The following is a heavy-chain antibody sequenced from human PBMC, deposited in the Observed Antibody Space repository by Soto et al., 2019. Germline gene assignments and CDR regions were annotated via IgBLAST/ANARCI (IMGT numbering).Heavy chain of an antibody. V-gene: IGHV3-30*18. CDR1: GFTFSSYG. J-gene: IGHJ6*02. CDR3: AKVRVKDYYYYAMDV. Sequence: QVHLAESGGGVVQPGRSLRLSCAASGFTFSSYGMHWVRQAPGKGLEWVAVMSNDGTSRFYADSVKGRFTISRDNSKNTLYLQMNSLRAEDTAMYYCAKVRVKDYYYYAMDVWGQGTTVTVSS. CDR2: MSNDGTSR.